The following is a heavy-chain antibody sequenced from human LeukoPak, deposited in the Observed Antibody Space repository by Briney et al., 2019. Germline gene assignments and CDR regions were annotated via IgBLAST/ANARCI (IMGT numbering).Heavy chain of an antibody. D-gene: IGHD3-16*01. J-gene: IGHJ4*02. CDR3: ARDRAFYDYIWGSRHLDS. CDR1: GFSFSTSG. Sequence: GGSLRLSCTASGFSFSTSGMNWVRQAPGKGLQWVSSISSSTTYIYYADSVRGRFTISRDNAKNSLYLQMSSLRVEDTAVYYCARDRAFYDYIWGSRHLDSWGQGTLVTVSS. V-gene: IGHV3-21*06. CDR2: ISSSTTYI.